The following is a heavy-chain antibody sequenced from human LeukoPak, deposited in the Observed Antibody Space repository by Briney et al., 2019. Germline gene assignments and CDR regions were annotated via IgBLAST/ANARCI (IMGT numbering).Heavy chain of an antibody. CDR3: AKVRVGTAHFDY. CDR1: GFTFSSYA. J-gene: IGHJ4*02. Sequence: PGGPLRLSCAASGFTFSSYAMSWVRQAPGKGLEWVSAISGSGGSTYYADSVKGRFTISRDNSKNTLYLQMNSLRPEDTAVYYCAKVRVGTAHFDYWGQGTLVTVSS. D-gene: IGHD2-15*01. V-gene: IGHV3-23*01. CDR2: ISGSGGST.